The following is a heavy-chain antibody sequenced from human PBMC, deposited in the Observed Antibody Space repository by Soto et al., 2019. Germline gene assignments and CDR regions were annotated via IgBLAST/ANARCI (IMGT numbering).Heavy chain of an antibody. CDR3: ARQEDSGWFDP. D-gene: IGHD6-6*01. CDR2: IYYSGST. J-gene: IGHJ5*02. V-gene: IGHV4-39*01. Sequence: QLQLQESGPGLVKPSETLSLTCTVSGGSIRSSSYYWGWIRQTPGKGLEWIGSIYYSGSTYYNPSLKSRVTISVDTSKNQFSLKLSSVTAADTAVYYCARQEDSGWFDPWGQGTLVTVSS. CDR1: GGSIRSSSYY.